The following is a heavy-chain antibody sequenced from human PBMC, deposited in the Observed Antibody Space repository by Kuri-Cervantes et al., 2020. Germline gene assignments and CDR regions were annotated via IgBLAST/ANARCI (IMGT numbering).Heavy chain of an antibody. V-gene: IGHV3-21*04. CDR3: GGGYYDSSGYYLGVGY. CDR2: ISGSGGSI. Sequence: GESLKISCAASGFTFSSYGMHWVRQAPGKGLEWVSAISGSGGSIYYADSVKGRFTMSRDNAKNSLYLQMNSLRAEDTAVYYCGGGYYDSSGYYLGVGYWGQGTLVTVSS. J-gene: IGHJ4*02. D-gene: IGHD3-22*01. CDR1: GFTFSSYG.